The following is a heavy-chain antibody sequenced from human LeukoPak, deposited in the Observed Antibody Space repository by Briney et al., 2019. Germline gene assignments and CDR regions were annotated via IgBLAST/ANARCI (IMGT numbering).Heavy chain of an antibody. Sequence: GGSLRLSCAASGFTFSSYAMSWIRQAPGKGLEWVSAISGSGGSTYYADSVKGRFTISRDNSKNTLYLQMNSLRAEDTAVYYCAKDLSYRSRYYFDYWGQGTLVTVSS. V-gene: IGHV3-23*01. CDR2: ISGSGGST. J-gene: IGHJ4*02. CDR1: GFTFSSYA. CDR3: AKDLSYRSRYYFDY. D-gene: IGHD6-19*01.